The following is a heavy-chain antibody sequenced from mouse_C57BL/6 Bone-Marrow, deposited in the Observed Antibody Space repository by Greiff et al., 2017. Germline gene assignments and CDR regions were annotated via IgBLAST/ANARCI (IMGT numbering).Heavy chain of an antibody. V-gene: IGHV5-4*01. J-gene: IGHJ3*01. Sequence: EVKLVQSGAGLVKPGGSLKLSCAASGFTFNSYAMHWVRQSPEKGLEWVARISDGGSDTNYPANVKGQFTISRDNAKNNPYLQISNLKSEDTAVYYCARDRSVLPMAYWGQGTPVTVSA. CDR3: ARDRSVLPMAY. D-gene: IGHD5-5*01. CDR2: ISDGGSDT. CDR1: GFTFNSYA.